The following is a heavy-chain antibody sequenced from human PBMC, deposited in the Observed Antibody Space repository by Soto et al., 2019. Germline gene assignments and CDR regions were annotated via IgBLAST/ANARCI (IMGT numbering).Heavy chain of an antibody. J-gene: IGHJ4*02. Sequence: QITLKESGPTLVKPTQTLTLTCTFSGFSLTTPGVGVGWIRQPPGKALEWLAFIYWNDEKGYSPSLKSRLTGTKDSSKNQVVLTRTNMDPVDSATYYWAHEPQQYYFDYWGQGTQVTVSS. CDR3: AHEPQQYYFDY. D-gene: IGHD4-4*01. CDR2: IYWNDEK. CDR1: GFSLTTPGVG. V-gene: IGHV2-5*01.